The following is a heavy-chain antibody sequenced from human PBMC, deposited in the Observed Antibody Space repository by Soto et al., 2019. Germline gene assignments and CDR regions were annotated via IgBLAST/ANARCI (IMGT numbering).Heavy chain of an antibody. CDR3: ARYHYYYCMDV. V-gene: IGHV1-8*01. J-gene: IGHJ6*02. CDR1: GYTFTTYD. CDR2: MNPNSGNT. Sequence: QVQLVQSGAEVRKPGASVKVSCKASGYTFTTYDINWVRQATGQGLEWMGWMNPNSGNTVYAQQFQGRVTMTRNTSINTAYMELTSLTSDDTAVYYCARYHYYYCMDVWGQGTTVTVSS. D-gene: IGHD3-22*01.